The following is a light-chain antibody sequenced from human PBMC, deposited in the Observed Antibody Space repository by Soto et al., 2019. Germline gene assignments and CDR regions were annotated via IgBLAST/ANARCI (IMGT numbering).Light chain of an antibody. Sequence: VLTQAPDTLSVSPGERATLSCRASQAINNNVAWYQLKDGQVPRLLIYGASTRAADVPARFSGGGSGTDFTLTISSLQSEDFAVYYCQQYNNWPPSITFGQGTRLEIK. CDR2: GAS. J-gene: IGKJ5*01. CDR1: QAINNN. V-gene: IGKV3-15*01. CDR3: QQYNNWPPSIT.